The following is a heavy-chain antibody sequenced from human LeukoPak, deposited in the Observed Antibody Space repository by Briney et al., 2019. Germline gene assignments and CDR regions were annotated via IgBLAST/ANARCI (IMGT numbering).Heavy chain of an antibody. Sequence: GGSLRLSCAASGFTFSSYWMSWVRQAPGKGLEWVANIKQDGSEKYYVDSAKGRFTISRDNAKNSLYLQMNSLRAEDTAVYYCARDLYSSSWYYYYYYMDVWGKGTTVTISS. CDR3: ARDLYSSSWYYYYYYMDV. CDR2: IKQDGSEK. J-gene: IGHJ6*03. V-gene: IGHV3-7*01. CDR1: GFTFSSYW. D-gene: IGHD6-13*01.